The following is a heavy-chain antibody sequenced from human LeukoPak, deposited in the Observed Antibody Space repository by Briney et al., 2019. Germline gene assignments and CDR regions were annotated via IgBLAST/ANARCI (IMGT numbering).Heavy chain of an antibody. D-gene: IGHD3-22*01. V-gene: IGHV4-4*07. CDR3: ASTYYYDSSGYHHDAFDI. CDR1: GGSISSYY. Sequence: SETLSLTCTVSGGSISSYYWSWIRQPAGKGLEWIGRIYTSGSTNYNPSLKSRVTMSVDTSKNQFSLKLSSVTAADTAVYYCASTYYYDSSGYHHDAFDIWGQGTMVTASS. J-gene: IGHJ3*02. CDR2: IYTSGST.